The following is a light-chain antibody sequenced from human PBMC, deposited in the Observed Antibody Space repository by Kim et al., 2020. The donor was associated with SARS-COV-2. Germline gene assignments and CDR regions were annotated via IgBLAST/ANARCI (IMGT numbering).Light chain of an antibody. J-gene: IGKJ4*01. CDR3: QQRSNWPPV. V-gene: IGKV3-11*01. CDR2: DAS. CDR1: QSVSSY. Sequence: LSPGERATLSCRASQSVSSYLAWYQQKPGQAPRLLIYDASNRATGIPARFSGSGSGTDFTLTISSLEPEDFAVYYCQQRSNWPPVFGGGTKV.